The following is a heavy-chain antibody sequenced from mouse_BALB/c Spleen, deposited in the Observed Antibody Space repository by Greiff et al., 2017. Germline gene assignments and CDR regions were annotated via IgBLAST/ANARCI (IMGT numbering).Heavy chain of an antibody. CDR1: GFTFSSYA. CDR2: ISSGGSYT. D-gene: IGHD1-2*01. J-gene: IGHJ4*01. Sequence: EVQLVESGGGLVKPGGSLKLSCAASGFTFSSYAMSWVRQSPEKRLEWVAEISSGGSYTYYPDTVTGRFTISRDNAKNTLYLEMSSLRSEDTAMYYCARITTATDYYAMDYWGQGTSVTVSS. V-gene: IGHV5-9-4*01. CDR3: ARITTATDYYAMDY.